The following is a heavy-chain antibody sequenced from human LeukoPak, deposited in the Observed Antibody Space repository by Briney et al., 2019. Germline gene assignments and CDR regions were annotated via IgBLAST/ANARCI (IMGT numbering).Heavy chain of an antibody. CDR1: GFTLGSQA. V-gene: IGHV3-23*01. D-gene: IGHD5-24*01. CDR3: VKNHGDGGPNWFDP. Sequence: GGSLTLSCVASGFTLGSQAMSWVRQAPGEGLEWVSAICGNCDRTYYADSVKGRFTISRDNSKNILYLQMNSLRAEDTAVYYCVKNHGDGGPNWFDPWGQGTLVTVSS. J-gene: IGHJ5*02. CDR2: ICGNCDRT.